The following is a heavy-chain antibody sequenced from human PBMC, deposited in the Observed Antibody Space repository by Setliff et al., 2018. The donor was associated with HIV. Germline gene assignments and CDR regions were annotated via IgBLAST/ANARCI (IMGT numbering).Heavy chain of an antibody. Sequence: PSETLSLTCSVFDGAISNYHWSWVRQPPGKGLEWIAYVYYIGNTNYNPSLKSRVTVSVDTSKNQFSLKLTSVAAADTAVYYCARVSSGTYFSEFYYYMDVWGKGTTVTVSS. V-gene: IGHV4-59*01. CDR2: VYYIGNT. CDR1: DGAISNYH. D-gene: IGHD1-26*01. CDR3: ARVSSGTYFSEFYYYMDV. J-gene: IGHJ6*03.